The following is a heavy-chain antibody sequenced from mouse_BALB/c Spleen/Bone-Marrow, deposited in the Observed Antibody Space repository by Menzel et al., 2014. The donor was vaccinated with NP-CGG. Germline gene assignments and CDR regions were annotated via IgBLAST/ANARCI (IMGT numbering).Heavy chain of an antibody. Sequence: QVQLQQSGPELANPGASVKMSCRASGYTFTSYWMNWVKQRPVQGLEWIGYINPTSGYTEYNQKFKDKATLTTDKSSSTAYMQLSSLTSEDSAVYYCTTGGNDWFAYWGQGTLVTVSA. V-gene: IGHV1-7*01. D-gene: IGHD2-1*01. CDR3: TTGGNDWFAY. J-gene: IGHJ3*01. CDR2: INPTSGYT. CDR1: GYTFTSYW.